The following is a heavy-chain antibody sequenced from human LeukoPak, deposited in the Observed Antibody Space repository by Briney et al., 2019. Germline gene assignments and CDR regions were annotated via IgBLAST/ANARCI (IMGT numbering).Heavy chain of an antibody. CDR3: ARGYYYDSSGYIPHDAFDI. V-gene: IGHV1-2*02. J-gene: IGHJ3*02. CDR1: GYTFTGYH. D-gene: IGHD3-22*01. Sequence: ASVKVSCKASGYTFTGYHMHWVRQAPGQGLEWMAWINPNSGATDYAQKLQGRVTMTRDTSTNTAYMELSRLRSDDTAVYYCARGYYYDSSGYIPHDAFDIWGQGTMVTVSS. CDR2: INPNSGAT.